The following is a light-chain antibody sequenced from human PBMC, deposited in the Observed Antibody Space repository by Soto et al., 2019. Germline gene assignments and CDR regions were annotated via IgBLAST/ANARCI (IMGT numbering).Light chain of an antibody. CDR2: AAS. CDR1: QAIRTD. J-gene: IGKJ1*01. CDR3: LQEYNYPRT. Sequence: AIQVTQSPPSLSASVGDRVTITCRASQAIRTDLGWYQQKPGKAPKLLIFAASNLHSGVPSRFSGSGSGTDFTLTINNLQAEDFATYYCLQEYNYPRTFGQGTKVDIK. V-gene: IGKV1-6*01.